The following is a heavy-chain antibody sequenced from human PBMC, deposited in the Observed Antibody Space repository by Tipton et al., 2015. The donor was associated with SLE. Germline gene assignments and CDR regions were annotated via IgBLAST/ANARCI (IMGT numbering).Heavy chain of an antibody. D-gene: IGHD4-17*01. CDR2: IIPIFGTV. J-gene: IGHJ6*02. CDR1: GGTYSSYA. CDR3: ALTVTTDYYGMDV. Sequence: QSGPEVMKPGSSVKVSCKASGGTYSSYAISWVRQAPGQGLEWMGGIIPIFGTVNYAQKFQGRVTITADESTRTAYMELSSLRSEDTAVYYCALTVTTDYYGMDVWGQGTTVTVSS. V-gene: IGHV1-69*01.